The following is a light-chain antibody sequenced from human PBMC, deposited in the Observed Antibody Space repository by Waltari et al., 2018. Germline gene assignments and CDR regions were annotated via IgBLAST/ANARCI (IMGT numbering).Light chain of an antibody. CDR1: QSISSW. CDR2: KAS. Sequence: DIQMTQSPSTLSASVGYRVTITCRASQSISSWLAWYQQKPGKAPKLLIYKASSLESGVPSRFSGSGSGTEFTLTISSLQPDDFATYYCQQYNSQWTFGQGTKVEIK. CDR3: QQYNSQWT. V-gene: IGKV1-5*03. J-gene: IGKJ1*01.